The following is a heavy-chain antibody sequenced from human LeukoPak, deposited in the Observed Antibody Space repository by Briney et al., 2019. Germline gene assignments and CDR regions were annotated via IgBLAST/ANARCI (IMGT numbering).Heavy chain of an antibody. CDR2: IHTSGST. D-gene: IGHD3-3*01. J-gene: IGHJ4*02. CDR1: GVSITSYY. V-gene: IGHV4-4*07. Sequence: KPSETLSLTCTVSGVSITSYYWSWIRQPAGKGLEWIGRIHTSGSTNYNPSLKSRVTISVDTSKNQFSLKLSSVTAADTAVYYCARGYYDFWSGPLYYFDYWGQGTLVTVSS. CDR3: ARGYYDFWSGPLYYFDY.